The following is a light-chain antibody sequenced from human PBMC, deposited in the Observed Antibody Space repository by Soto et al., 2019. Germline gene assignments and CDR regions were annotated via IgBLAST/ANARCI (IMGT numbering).Light chain of an antibody. CDR1: TSNIGAGYD. CDR3: QYFDTNLRGSV. Sequence: QSVLTQPPSVSGAPGQRGTISCSGTTSNIGAGYDVHMYHHGPGTALKLLIYGNNNRPSGVPDRFTGYRSGTSASLAITGLKAEDEAYYYCQYFDTNLRGSVFGGGTKLAAL. CDR2: GNN. J-gene: IGLJ3*02. V-gene: IGLV1-40*01.